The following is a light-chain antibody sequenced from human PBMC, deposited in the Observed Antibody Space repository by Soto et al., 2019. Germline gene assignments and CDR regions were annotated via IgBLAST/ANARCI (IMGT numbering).Light chain of an antibody. J-gene: IGLJ1*01. V-gene: IGLV2-14*01. CDR2: EVS. CDR1: SRDVGGSNY. CDR3: SSYTSSNTLEV. Sequence: HSALMQPASGSGSPGQSSTISCTGTSRDVGGSNYVSWYQHHPHRAPKLLIYEVSYRPSGVSSRFSGSKSGNTASLTISGLQAEDEADYYCSSYTSSNTLEVFGVGTKV.